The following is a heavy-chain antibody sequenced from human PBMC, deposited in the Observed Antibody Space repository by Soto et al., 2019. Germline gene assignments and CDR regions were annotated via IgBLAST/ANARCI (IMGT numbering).Heavy chain of an antibody. CDR2: SHPDDSET. V-gene: IGHV5-51*01. D-gene: IGHD6-13*01. CDR3: ARVWPGQLGWFDP. Sequence: GESLKISWKGSGYNFASYWLGWVRPMPRKGLEWMGISHPDDSETRYSPSFKGQVTMSADKSSSTAYLQWTSLMASDTAIYYCARVWPGQLGWFDPWGQGTLVTVSS. CDR1: GYNFASYW. J-gene: IGHJ5*02.